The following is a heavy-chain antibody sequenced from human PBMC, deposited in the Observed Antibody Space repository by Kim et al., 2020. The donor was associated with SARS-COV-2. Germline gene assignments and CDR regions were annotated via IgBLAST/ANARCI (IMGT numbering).Heavy chain of an antibody. Sequence: LSLTCAASGFTFSSYAMHWVRQAPGKGLEWVAVISYDGSNKYYADSVKGRFTISRDNSKNTLYLQMNSLRAEDTAVYYCARVGYCSSTSCYYAFDIWGQGTMVTVSS. CDR3: ARVGYCSSTSCYYAFDI. CDR1: GFTFSSYA. D-gene: IGHD2-2*01. V-gene: IGHV3-30-3*01. CDR2: ISYDGSNK. J-gene: IGHJ3*02.